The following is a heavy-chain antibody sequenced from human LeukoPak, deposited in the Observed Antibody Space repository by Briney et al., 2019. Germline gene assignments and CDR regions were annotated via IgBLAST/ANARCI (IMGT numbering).Heavy chain of an antibody. CDR2: ISDGGRS. CDR3: VKPLWNNPKLFWYFDR. J-gene: IGHJ2*01. D-gene: IGHD1/OR15-1a*01. CDR1: GVSLNTSY. V-gene: IGHV4-59*01. Sequence: SETLSLTCTVSGVSLNTSYRSWIRQPPGRALEWIGYISDGGRSNSKSSLQSRVTMSPDNSKNQPPLKLQAVPASDTAVVYFVKPLWNNPKLFWYFDRWGPGALVTVSS.